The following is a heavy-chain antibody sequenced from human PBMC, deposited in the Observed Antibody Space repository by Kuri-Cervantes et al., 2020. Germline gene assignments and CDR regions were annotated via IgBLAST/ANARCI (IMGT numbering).Heavy chain of an antibody. CDR2: IYYSGST. V-gene: IGHV4-39*01. J-gene: IGHJ4*02. D-gene: IGHD4-17*01. CDR3: ARQSGTVTLDY. Sequence: ESLKISCTVSGGSISSSSYYWGWIRQPPGKGLEWIGSIYYSGSTYYNPSLKSRVTISVDTSKNQFSLKLSSVTAADTAVCYCARQSGTVTLDYWGQGTLVTVSS. CDR1: GGSISSSSYY.